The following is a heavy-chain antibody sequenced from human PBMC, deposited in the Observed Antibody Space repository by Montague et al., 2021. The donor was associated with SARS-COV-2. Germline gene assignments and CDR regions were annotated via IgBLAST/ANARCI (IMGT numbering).Heavy chain of an antibody. CDR3: ARVSLAAADRRGDY. D-gene: IGHD6-13*01. Sequence: SETLSLTCTVSGGSISSGGYYWSWIRQPPGKGLEWIGYIYYSGSTNYNPSLKSRITISLDTSKNQFSLKLTSVTAADTAVYYCARVSLAAADRRGDYWGQGTLVTVSS. J-gene: IGHJ4*02. V-gene: IGHV4-61*08. CDR2: IYYSGST. CDR1: GGSISSGGYY.